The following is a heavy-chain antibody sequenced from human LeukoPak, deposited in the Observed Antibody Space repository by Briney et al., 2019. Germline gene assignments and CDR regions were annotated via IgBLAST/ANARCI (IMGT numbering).Heavy chain of an antibody. J-gene: IGHJ5*02. V-gene: IGHV3-53*01. CDR1: GFTFNIYA. Sequence: PGGSLRLSCAASGFTFNIYAMSWVRQAPGKGLEWVSVIYSGGSTYYADSVKGRFTISRDNSKNTLYLQMNSLRAEDTAVYYCARDLWFDPWGQGTLVTVSS. CDR3: ARDLWFDP. CDR2: IYSGGST.